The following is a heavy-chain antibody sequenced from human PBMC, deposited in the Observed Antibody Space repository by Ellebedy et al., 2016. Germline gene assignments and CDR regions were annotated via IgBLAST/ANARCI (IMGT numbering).Heavy chain of an antibody. Sequence: GGSLRLXXVASGFTFSNHYMSWVRQAPGKGLEWVSFITSSGSHMYYADSVKGRFTISRDNARNSLYLQMNSLRVEDTAMYYCARDPDTASKIDYWGQGTLVTVSS. D-gene: IGHD5-18*01. J-gene: IGHJ4*02. V-gene: IGHV3-21*06. CDR3: ARDPDTASKIDY. CDR2: ITSSGSHM. CDR1: GFTFSNHY.